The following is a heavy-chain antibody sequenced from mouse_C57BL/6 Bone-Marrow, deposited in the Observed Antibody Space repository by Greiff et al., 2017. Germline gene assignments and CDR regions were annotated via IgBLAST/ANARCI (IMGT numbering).Heavy chain of an antibody. J-gene: IGHJ4*01. D-gene: IGHD2-1*01. Sequence: EVKLVESGGGLVKPGGSLKLSCAASGFTFSSYAMSWVRQTPEKRLEWVATISDGGSYTYYPDNVKGRFTISRDNAKNNLYLQMSHLKSEDTAMYYCARDYSDYWGQGTSGTVSS. CDR1: GFTFSSYA. CDR2: ISDGGSYT. V-gene: IGHV5-4*01. CDR3: ARDYSDY.